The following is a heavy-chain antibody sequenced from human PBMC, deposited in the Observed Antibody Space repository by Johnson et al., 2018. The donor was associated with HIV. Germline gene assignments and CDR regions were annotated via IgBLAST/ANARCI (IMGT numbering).Heavy chain of an antibody. CDR3: AKDRFTMPVGDAFDI. Sequence: MQLVESGGGLIQPGGSLRLSCAASGFTVSSNYMSWVRQAPGKGLEWVSVIYSGGSTYYADSVKGRFTISRDNSKNTLYLQMNSLRAEDTAVYYCAKDRFTMPVGDAFDIWGQGTMVTVSS. J-gene: IGHJ3*02. D-gene: IGHD3-22*01. CDR1: GFTVSSNY. CDR2: IYSGGST. V-gene: IGHV3-53*01.